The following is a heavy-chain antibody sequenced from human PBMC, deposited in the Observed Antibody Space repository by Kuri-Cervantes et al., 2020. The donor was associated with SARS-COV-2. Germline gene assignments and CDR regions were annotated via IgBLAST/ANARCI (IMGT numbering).Heavy chain of an antibody. CDR2: FDPEDGET. V-gene: IGHV1-24*01. J-gene: IGHJ4*02. CDR3: ATHAIVGATSFDY. Sequence: ASVKVSCKVSGYTLTELSMHWVRQAPGKGLEWMGGFDPEDGETIYAQKFQGRVTMTEDTSTDTAYMELSGLRSEDTAVYYCATHAIVGATSFDYWGQGTLVTVSS. D-gene: IGHD1-26*01. CDR1: GYTLTELS.